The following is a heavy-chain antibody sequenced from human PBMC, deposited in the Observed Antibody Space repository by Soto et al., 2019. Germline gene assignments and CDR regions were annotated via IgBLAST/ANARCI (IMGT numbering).Heavy chain of an antibody. CDR1: VFPFSSYA. CDR3: ARGPLVTTNGNYYYGMDV. CDR2: ISNDGSHK. Sequence: VQLVESGGGVVQPGSSLRLSCAASVFPFSSYAMHWVRQAPGKGLEWVSDISNDGSHKNYADSVEGRFTISRDNSKNTLHMQMNSLATEDTAVYFCARGPLVTTNGNYYYGMDVWGQGTAVTVPS. J-gene: IGHJ6*02. V-gene: IGHV3-30-3*01. D-gene: IGHD4-4*01.